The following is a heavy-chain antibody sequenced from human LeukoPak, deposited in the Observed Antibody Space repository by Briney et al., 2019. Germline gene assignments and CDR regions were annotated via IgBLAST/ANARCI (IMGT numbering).Heavy chain of an antibody. Sequence: PSETLSLTCTVSGGSISSGDYSWSWIRQPPGKGLEWIGYIYYSGSTYYNPSLKSRVTISVDTSKNQFSLKLSSVTAADTAVYYCARGVTTYYYYYGMDVWGQGTTVTVSS. CDR3: ARGVTTYYYYYGMDV. V-gene: IGHV4-30-4*01. CDR2: IYYSGST. D-gene: IGHD4-4*01. J-gene: IGHJ6*02. CDR1: GGSISSGDYS.